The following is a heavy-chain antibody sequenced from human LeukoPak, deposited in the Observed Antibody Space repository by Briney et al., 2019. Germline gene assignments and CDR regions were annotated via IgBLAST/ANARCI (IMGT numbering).Heavy chain of an antibody. CDR2: ISGSGGST. V-gene: IGHV3-23*01. D-gene: IGHD5-12*01. J-gene: IGHJ3*02. CDR1: GFTFSSYW. Sequence: GGSLRLSCAASGFTFSSYWMSWVRQAPGKGLEWVSAISGSGGSTYYADSVKGRFTISRDNSKNTLYLQMNSLRAEDTAVYYCAKALKPHIVATVDAFDIWGQGTMVTVSS. CDR3: AKALKPHIVATVDAFDI.